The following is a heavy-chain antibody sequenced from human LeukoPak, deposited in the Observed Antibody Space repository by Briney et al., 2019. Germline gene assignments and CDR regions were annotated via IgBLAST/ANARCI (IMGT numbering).Heavy chain of an antibody. CDR1: GFTVSSSH. CDR3: ARGTRSYDP. Sequence: PGGSLRLSCAASGFTVSSSHMSWVRQAPGKGLEWVSVMFSGGTPYYADSVKGRFTISRDNAKNSLYLQMNSLRAEDTAVYYCARGTRSYDPWGQGTLVTVSS. D-gene: IGHD1-7*01. J-gene: IGHJ5*02. CDR2: MFSGGTP. V-gene: IGHV3-53*01.